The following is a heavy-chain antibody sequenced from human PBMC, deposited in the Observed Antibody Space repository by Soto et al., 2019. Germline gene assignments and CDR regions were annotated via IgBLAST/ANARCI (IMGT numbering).Heavy chain of an antibody. D-gene: IGHD1-26*01. J-gene: IGHJ4*02. V-gene: IGHV3-30*18. CDR2: ISYDGSNK. CDR3: AKDRYSGSYGNFDY. CDR1: GFTFSSYG. Sequence: QTGGSLRLYCAASGFTFSSYGMHWVRQAPGKGLEWVAVISYDGSNKYYADSVKGRFTISRDNSKNTLYLQMNSLRAEDTAVYYCAKDRYSGSYGNFDYWGQGTLVTVSS.